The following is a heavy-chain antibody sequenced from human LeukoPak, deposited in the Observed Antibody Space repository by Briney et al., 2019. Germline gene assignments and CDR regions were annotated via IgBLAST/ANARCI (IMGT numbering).Heavy chain of an antibody. CDR1: GGSFSGYS. V-gene: IGHV4-34*01. Sequence: SETLSLTCAAYGGSFSGYSWSWLRQPPGKGLEWIGEINHSGSTNDNPSLRSRVIVSVDTSKNQFSLKLSSVTAADTAVHYCARGGYTSSFDYWGQGTLVTVSS. CDR2: INHSGST. CDR3: ARGGYTSSFDY. D-gene: IGHD6-13*01. J-gene: IGHJ4*02.